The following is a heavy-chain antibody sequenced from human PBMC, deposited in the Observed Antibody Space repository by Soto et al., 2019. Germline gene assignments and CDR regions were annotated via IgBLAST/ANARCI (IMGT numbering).Heavy chain of an antibody. CDR3: ARDRSSSWYSAYYYYGMDV. CDR2: INPNSGGT. V-gene: IGHV1-2*02. Sequence: ASVKVSFKASGYTFTGYYMHWVRQAPGQGLEWMGWINPNSGGTNYAQKFQGRVTMTRDTSISTAYMELSRLRSDDTAVYYCARDRSSSWYSAYYYYGMDVWGQGTTVTVSS. J-gene: IGHJ6*02. CDR1: GYTFTGYY. D-gene: IGHD6-13*01.